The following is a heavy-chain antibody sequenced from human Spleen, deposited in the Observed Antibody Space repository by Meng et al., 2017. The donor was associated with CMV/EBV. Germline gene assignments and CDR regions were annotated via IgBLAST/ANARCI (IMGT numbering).Heavy chain of an antibody. D-gene: IGHD5-12*01. Sequence: SCKASGDALTSYTMSWVRQAPGQGLEWMGKIIPSLDITKYQQKFQDRVTITADKSTRTVYMEMNSLTSDDTAVYFCAKEGRLGFDPWGQGTLVTVSS. CDR2: IIPSLDIT. V-gene: IGHV1-69*04. CDR3: AKEGRLGFDP. CDR1: GDALTSYT. J-gene: IGHJ5*02.